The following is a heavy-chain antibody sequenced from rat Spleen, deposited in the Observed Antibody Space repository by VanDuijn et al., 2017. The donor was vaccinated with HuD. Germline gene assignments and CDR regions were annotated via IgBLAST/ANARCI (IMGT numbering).Heavy chain of an antibody. D-gene: IGHD1-1*01. V-gene: IGHV5-7*01. CDR1: GFTFSNYH. Sequence: EVQLVESGGGLVQPGRSMKLSCAASGFTFSNYHMAWVRQAPTKGLEWVATISYDGSSTYYRDSVKGRFTISRDNAKSTLYLQMDSLRSEDTATYYCARRTVGYYFDYWGQGVMVPVSS. J-gene: IGHJ2*01. CDR3: ARRTVGYYFDY. CDR2: ISYDGSST.